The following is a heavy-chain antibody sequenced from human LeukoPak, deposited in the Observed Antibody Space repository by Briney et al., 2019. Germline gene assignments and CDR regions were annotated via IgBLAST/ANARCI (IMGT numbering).Heavy chain of an antibody. V-gene: IGHV4-39*01. CDR2: IYYSGST. CDR3: ARLSQKATMVRGVYYFDY. D-gene: IGHD3-10*01. Sequence: PSETLSLTCTVSGGSISSSSYYWGWIRQPPGKGLEWIGNIYYSGSTYYNPSLKSRVTISVDTSKNQFSLELTSVTAADTAVYYCARLSQKATMVRGVYYFDYWGQGTLVTVSS. CDR1: GGSISSSSYY. J-gene: IGHJ4*02.